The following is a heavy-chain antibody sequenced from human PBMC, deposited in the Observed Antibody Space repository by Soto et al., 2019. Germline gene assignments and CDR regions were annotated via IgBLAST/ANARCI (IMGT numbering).Heavy chain of an antibody. CDR2: IDPSDSYT. D-gene: IGHD3-16*01. CDR1: GYSFTSYW. Sequence: GESLKISCKGSGYSFTSYWISWVRQMPGKGLEWMGRIDPSDSYTNYSPSFQGHVTISADKSISTAYLQWSSLKASDTAMYYCARASPFGYSSYGMHVSGQAPTGTLS. V-gene: IGHV5-10-1*01. J-gene: IGHJ6*02. CDR3: ARASPFGYSSYGMHV.